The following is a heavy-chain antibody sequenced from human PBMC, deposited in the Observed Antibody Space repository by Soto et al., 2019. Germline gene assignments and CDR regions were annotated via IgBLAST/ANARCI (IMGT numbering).Heavy chain of an antibody. Sequence: SVKVSCKASGGTFSSYTISWVRQAPGQGLEWMGRIIPILGIANYAQKFQGRVTITADKSTSTAYMELSSLRSEDTAVYYCASQYGGHYYYYGMDVWGQGTTVTVSS. CDR2: IIPILGIA. V-gene: IGHV1-69*02. J-gene: IGHJ6*02. CDR1: GGTFSSYT. D-gene: IGHD3-16*01. CDR3: ASQYGGHYYYYGMDV.